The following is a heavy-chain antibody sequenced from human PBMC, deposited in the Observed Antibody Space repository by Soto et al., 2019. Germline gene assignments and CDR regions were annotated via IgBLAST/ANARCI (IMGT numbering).Heavy chain of an antibody. CDR2: IYNIGST. D-gene: IGHD4-17*01. J-gene: IGHJ5*02. CDR3: ATRPTYGPS. V-gene: IGHV4-59*08. CDR1: GGSFSGYY. Sequence: SETLSLTCAVHGGSFSGYYWDWIRQPPGKGLEWIGYIYNIGSTNYNPSLRSRVTMSIDTSQEQFSLKVSSVTATDTAVYYCATRPTYGPSWGQGTLVTVSS.